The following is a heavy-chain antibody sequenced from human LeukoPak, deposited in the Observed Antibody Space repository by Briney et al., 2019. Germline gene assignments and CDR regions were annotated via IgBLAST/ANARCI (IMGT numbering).Heavy chain of an antibody. Sequence: GGSLRLSCAASGFTVSRNYMSWVRQAPGKGLEWVSGVGPSGARTYYADSVKGRFTVSRDNSKNMVFLQMNSLRAEDTAIYYCAKDDAYLQYDDWGQGTLVTVSS. CDR3: AKDDAYLQYDD. CDR1: GFTVSRNY. V-gene: IGHV3-23*01. J-gene: IGHJ4*02. CDR2: VGPSGART. D-gene: IGHD5-24*01.